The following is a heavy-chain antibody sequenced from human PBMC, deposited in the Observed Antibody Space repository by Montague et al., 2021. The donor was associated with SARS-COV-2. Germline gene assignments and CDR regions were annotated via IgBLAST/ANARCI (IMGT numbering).Heavy chain of an antibody. CDR1: GGSFSGYY. CDR3: ARGTKGVFTYDYDSIGHASDY. Sequence: SETLSLTCAVYGGSFSGYYWSWIRQPPGKGLEWIGEINHSGSTKYNPSLKSRVTISVDTSKNQFSLKLSSVTAADTAVYYCARGTKGVFTYDYDSIGHASDYWGQGTLVTVSS. V-gene: IGHV4-34*01. D-gene: IGHD3-22*01. CDR2: INHSGST. J-gene: IGHJ4*02.